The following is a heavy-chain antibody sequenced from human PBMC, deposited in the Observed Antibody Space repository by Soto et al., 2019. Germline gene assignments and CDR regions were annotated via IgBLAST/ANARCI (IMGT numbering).Heavy chain of an antibody. CDR2: TYYRSKWYN. J-gene: IGHJ6*02. Sequence: SQTLSLTCAISGDSFSSNSAAWNWIRQSPSRGLEWLGRTYYRSKWYNDHAVSVKSRITINPDTSKNQFSLQLNSVTPEDTAVYYCARDRVEWFGNYYYYYGMDVWGQGTTVTVSS. D-gene: IGHD3-10*01. CDR3: ARDRVEWFGNYYYYYGMDV. CDR1: GDSFSSNSAA. V-gene: IGHV6-1*01.